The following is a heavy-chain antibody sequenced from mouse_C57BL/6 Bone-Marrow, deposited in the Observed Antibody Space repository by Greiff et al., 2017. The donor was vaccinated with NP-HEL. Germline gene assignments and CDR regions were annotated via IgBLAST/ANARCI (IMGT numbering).Heavy chain of an antibody. CDR1: GYYITSGYH. CDR3: ARYGILFDY. D-gene: IGHD1-1*02. J-gene: IGHJ2*01. V-gene: IGHV3-6*01. CDR2: ISYHGSN. Sequence: EVHLVESGPGLVKPSQSLTLTCTVTGYYITSGYHWNLIRQFPGNKLVSMGYISYHGSNNYNPSLQNQISITRDTSKNQFFLTLNSVTTEVTATYYCARYGILFDYWGQGTTLTVSS.